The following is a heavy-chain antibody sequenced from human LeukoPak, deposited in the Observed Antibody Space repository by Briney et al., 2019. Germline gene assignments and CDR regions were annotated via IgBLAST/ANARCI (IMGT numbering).Heavy chain of an antibody. Sequence: PGGSLRLSCTASGLTFSTSGFNWVRHAPGKGLEWVASIGPTGSDRYHADSIKGRFTISRDNANNVLYLQRNSLRAEDTAVCYCATETNGRHYDYWGQGTLLTVSS. D-gene: IGHD1-14*01. CDR1: GLTFSTSG. CDR2: IGPTGSDR. V-gene: IGHV3-21*06. J-gene: IGHJ4*02. CDR3: ATETNGRHYDY.